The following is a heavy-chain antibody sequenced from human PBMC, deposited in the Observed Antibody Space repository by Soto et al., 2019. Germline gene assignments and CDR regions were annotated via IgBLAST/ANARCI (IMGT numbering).Heavy chain of an antibody. CDR1: GGSISSGDYY. Sequence: PSETLSLTCTVSGGSISSGDYYWSWIRQHPGKGLEWIGYIYYSGSTYYNPSLKSRVTISVDTSKNQFSLKLSSVTAADTAVYYCARHGGAYSSSWYRRMDYYYGMDVWGQGTTVTVSS. CDR2: IYYSGST. CDR3: ARHGGAYSSSWYRRMDYYYGMDV. D-gene: IGHD6-13*01. J-gene: IGHJ6*02. V-gene: IGHV4-31*03.